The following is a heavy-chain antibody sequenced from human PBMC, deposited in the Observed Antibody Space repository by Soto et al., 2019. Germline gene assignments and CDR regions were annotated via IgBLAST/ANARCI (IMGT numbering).Heavy chain of an antibody. Sequence: PSETLSLTCTVSGGSITSGDYSWTWIRQPPGKGLEWIGYIYHTGTTYYNMSLKSRVTISVDRSKNQFSLKLSSVTAADTAVYYCARGINYYDSSGDSWFDPWGQGTLVTVS. D-gene: IGHD3-22*01. CDR3: ARGINYYDSSGDSWFDP. CDR2: IYHTGTT. V-gene: IGHV4-30-2*01. J-gene: IGHJ5*02. CDR1: GGSITSGDYS.